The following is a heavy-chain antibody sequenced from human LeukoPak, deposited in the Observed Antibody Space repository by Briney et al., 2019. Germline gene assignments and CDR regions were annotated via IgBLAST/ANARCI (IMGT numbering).Heavy chain of an antibody. D-gene: IGHD3-3*01. Sequence: SETLSLTCTVSGGSISGYYWSWIRQPPEKGLKWIGYVHYSGSTNYNPSLKSRVIISVDTSKNQFSLKLTSVTAADTAVYYCARNYDFWSGYLDYWGQGTLVTVSS. J-gene: IGHJ4*02. V-gene: IGHV4-59*01. CDR3: ARNYDFWSGYLDY. CDR2: VHYSGST. CDR1: GGSISGYY.